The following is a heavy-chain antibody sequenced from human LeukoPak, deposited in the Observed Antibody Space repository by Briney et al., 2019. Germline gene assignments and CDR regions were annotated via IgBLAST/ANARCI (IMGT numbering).Heavy chain of an antibody. CDR3: ALGSRGVMTDWFDP. CDR1: GGTFNNYA. D-gene: IGHD3-10*01. Sequence: SVKVSCKASGGTFNNYAISWVRQAPGQGLEWMGGIIPMFGTANYAQKYQGRVTITADESTSTAHMELSSLRSEDTAMYYCALGSRGVMTDWFDPWGQGTLVTVSS. V-gene: IGHV1-69*01. CDR2: IIPMFGTA. J-gene: IGHJ5*02.